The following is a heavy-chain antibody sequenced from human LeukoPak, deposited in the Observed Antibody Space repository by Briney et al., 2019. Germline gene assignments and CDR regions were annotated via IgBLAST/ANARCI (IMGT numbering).Heavy chain of an antibody. CDR3: AKDLGIVVVPAAPWLDP. D-gene: IGHD2-2*03. CDR1: GFTFSGYA. CDR2: ISGSGGST. V-gene: IGHV3-23*01. J-gene: IGHJ5*02. Sequence: GGSLRLSCAASGFTFSGYAMSWVRQAPGKGLEWVSAISGSGGSTFYADSVKGRLTISRDNSKNTLYLQMNSLRAEDTAVYYCAKDLGIVVVPAAPWLDPWGQGTLVTVSS.